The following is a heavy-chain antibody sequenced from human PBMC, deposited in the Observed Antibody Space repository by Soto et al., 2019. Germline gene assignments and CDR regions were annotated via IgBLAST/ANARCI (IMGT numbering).Heavy chain of an antibody. J-gene: IGHJ6*02. CDR1: GFRLSSYS. V-gene: IGHV3-48*02. CDR3: ARDLGDYGDYYYGLDV. Sequence: EVQLVESGGGLVQPGGSLRLSCVASGFRLSSYSMNWVRQAPGKGLEWVSYISSGGNRIYYEDSVKGRFTMSRDNTQNSLYLQMNSLRDEDTAVYYCARDLGDYGDYYYGLDVWGQGTTVTVSS. CDR2: ISSGGNRI. D-gene: IGHD3-16*01.